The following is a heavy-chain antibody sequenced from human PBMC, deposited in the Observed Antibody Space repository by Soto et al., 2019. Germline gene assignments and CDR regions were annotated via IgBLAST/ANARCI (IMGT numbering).Heavy chain of an antibody. CDR2: ISNRGDT. Sequence: EVQLVESGGGLVQPGGSLRLSCAASGFSVSSTYMNWVRQAPGKGLEWVAVISNRGDTHYADSVKGRFSLSRDISDNTLHLQMSSLSAEDTAVYYCAREPRYCSGGSCSITGDAYGIWGQGTMVTVSS. CDR3: AREPRYCSGGSCSITGDAYGI. CDR1: GFSVSSTY. V-gene: IGHV3-66*01. J-gene: IGHJ3*02. D-gene: IGHD2-15*01.